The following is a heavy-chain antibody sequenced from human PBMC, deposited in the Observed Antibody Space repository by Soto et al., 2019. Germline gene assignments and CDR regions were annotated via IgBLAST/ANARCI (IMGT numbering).Heavy chain of an antibody. CDR1: GGSFSGYY. J-gene: IGHJ4*02. V-gene: IGHV4-34*01. D-gene: IGHD3-3*01. CDR3: ARGVTIFGVAFDF. Sequence: SETLSLTCAVYGGSFSGYYWSWIRQPPGKGLEWIGEINHSGSTNYNPSLKSRVTISVDTSKNQFSLKLSSVTAADTAVYYCARGVTIFGVAFDFWGQGTLVTVSS. CDR2: INHSGST.